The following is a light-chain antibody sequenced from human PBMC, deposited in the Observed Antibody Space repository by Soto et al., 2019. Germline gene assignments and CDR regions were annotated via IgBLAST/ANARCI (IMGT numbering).Light chain of an antibody. CDR3: QTWGTGIHVV. CDR1: SGHTSYA. J-gene: IGLJ2*01. V-gene: IGLV4-69*02. CDR2: LNRDGSH. Sequence: QPVLTQSPSASASLGASVKLTCTLSSGHTSYAIAWHQQQPEKGPRYLMTLNRDGSHSKGDGIPDRFSVSNSGAERYLTISSLQSEDEADYYCQTWGTGIHVVFGGGTKLTVL.